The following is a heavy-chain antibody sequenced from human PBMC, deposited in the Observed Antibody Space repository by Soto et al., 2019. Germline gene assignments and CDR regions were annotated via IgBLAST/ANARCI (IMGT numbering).Heavy chain of an antibody. J-gene: IGHJ5*02. CDR1: GYTFGNND. CDR3: ARMATSGTLNWFDP. Sequence: SVKGSCKASGYTFGNNDISWVRQATGQGLEWMGWMNPNSGNTGYAQKFQGRVSMTRNTSITTAYLELSSLGSDDTAIYYCARMATSGTLNWFDPWGQGTLVT. V-gene: IGHV1-8*01. CDR2: MNPNSGNT.